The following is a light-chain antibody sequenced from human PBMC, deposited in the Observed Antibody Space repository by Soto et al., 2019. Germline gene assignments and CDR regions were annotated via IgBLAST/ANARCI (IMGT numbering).Light chain of an antibody. CDR3: LQADSFPFT. CDR1: QDISNW. Sequence: DIQMTQSPSFVSASVGDTVTITCRASQDISNWLAWYQQKPGKAPRFLIFAASNLHSGVPSRFSGGGSGTDFTLAISSLQPEDFASYYCLQADSFPFTFGGGTKVEIK. V-gene: IGKV1-12*01. CDR2: AAS. J-gene: IGKJ4*01.